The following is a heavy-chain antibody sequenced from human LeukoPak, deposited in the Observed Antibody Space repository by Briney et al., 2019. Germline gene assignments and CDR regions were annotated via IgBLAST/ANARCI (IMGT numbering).Heavy chain of an antibody. CDR3: ARAPAIVVVPAANYYYYGMDV. Sequence: SETLSLTCTVSGGSISSGSYYWSWIRQPAGKGLEWIGRIYTGGSTNYNPSLKSRVTISVDTSKNQFSLKLSSVTAADTAVYYCARAPAIVVVPAANYYYYGMDVWGQGTTVTVSS. V-gene: IGHV4-61*02. J-gene: IGHJ6*02. CDR1: GGSISSGSYY. CDR2: IYTGGST. D-gene: IGHD2-2*01.